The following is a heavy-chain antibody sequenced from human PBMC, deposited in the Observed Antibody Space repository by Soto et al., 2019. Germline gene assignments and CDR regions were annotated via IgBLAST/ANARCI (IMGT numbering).Heavy chain of an antibody. Sequence: PSETLSLTCTVSGGPISSYYWSWIRQPPGKGLEWIGYIYYSGSTNYNPSLKSRVTISVDTSKNQFSLKLSSVTAADTAVYYCARAILEGHYYRDVWGKGTTVNVSS. V-gene: IGHV4-59*01. CDR1: GGPISSYY. CDR2: IYYSGST. CDR3: ARAILEGHYYRDV. J-gene: IGHJ6*03.